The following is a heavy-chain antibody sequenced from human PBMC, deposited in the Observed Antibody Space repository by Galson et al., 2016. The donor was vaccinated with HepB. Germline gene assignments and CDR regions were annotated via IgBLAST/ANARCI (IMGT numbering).Heavy chain of an antibody. D-gene: IGHD3-9*01. CDR3: ATGTIGLL. V-gene: IGHV3-15*01. CDR2: IKNRADGGAR. J-gene: IGHJ6*04. Sequence: SLRLSCAASGFTFKNAWMSWARQAPGKGLEWVGRIKNRADGGARDYAAPVKDRFTLSRDDSRNMVYLQMNSLKSEGTAVYYCATGTIGLLWGKGTTVTVSS. CDR1: GFTFKNAW.